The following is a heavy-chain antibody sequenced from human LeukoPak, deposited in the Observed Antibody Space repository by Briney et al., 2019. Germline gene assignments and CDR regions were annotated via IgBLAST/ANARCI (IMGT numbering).Heavy chain of an antibody. CDR2: VNTDGTIT. Sequence: HSGGSLRLSCAASGFSFSSSWMHWIRQAPGKGLVWVSRVNTDGTITGHADSVKGRFTISRDNAKNTLYLQMNSLRAEDTAVYYCIREYGAATPAYWGQGTLVTVSS. D-gene: IGHD6-13*01. V-gene: IGHV3-74*01. CDR3: IREYGAATPAY. CDR1: GFSFSSSW. J-gene: IGHJ4*02.